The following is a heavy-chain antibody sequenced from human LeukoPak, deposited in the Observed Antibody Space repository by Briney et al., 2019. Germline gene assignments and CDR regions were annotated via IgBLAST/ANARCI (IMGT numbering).Heavy chain of an antibody. J-gene: IGHJ4*02. V-gene: IGHV3-9*01. CDR1: GFTFDDYA. Sequence: GRSLRPSCAASGFTFDDYAMHWVRQAPGKGLEWVSGISWNSGSIGYADSVKGRFTISRDNAKNSLYLQMNSLRAEDTALYYCAKDIHYSSSIYYFDYWGQGTLVTVSS. D-gene: IGHD6-6*01. CDR2: ISWNSGSI. CDR3: AKDIHYSSSIYYFDY.